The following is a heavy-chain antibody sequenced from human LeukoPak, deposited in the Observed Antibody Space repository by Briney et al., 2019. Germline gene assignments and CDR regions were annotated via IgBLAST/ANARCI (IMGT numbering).Heavy chain of an antibody. CDR3: VRDADGGNSWFDT. D-gene: IGHD4-23*01. J-gene: IGHJ5*02. CDR1: GFTFTDFY. Sequence: GGSLRLSCAASGFTFTDFYMNWVRQAPGKGLEWVSWISPTSSYMYYADSVKGWFTISRDNAKTSLYLQMNSLRAEDTALYYCVRDADGGNSWFDTWGQGTLVTVSS. V-gene: IGHV3-21*04. CDR2: ISPTSSYM.